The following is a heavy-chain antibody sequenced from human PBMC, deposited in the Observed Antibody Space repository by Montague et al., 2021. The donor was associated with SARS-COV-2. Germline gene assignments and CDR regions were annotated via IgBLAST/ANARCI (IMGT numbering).Heavy chain of an antibody. CDR3: AREVRGRIVVVIAIPYYYFDY. V-gene: IGHV4-34*01. CDR1: GESFSAYY. J-gene: IGHJ4*02. CDR2: INHSGST. D-gene: IGHD2-21*01. Sequence: SETLSLTCAVYGESFSAYYWSWIRQPPGKELEWNGEINHSGSTNYNPSLKSRVTISVDTSKNQFSLKLSSVTAADTAVYYCAREVRGRIVVVIAIPYYYFDYWGQGTLVTVSS.